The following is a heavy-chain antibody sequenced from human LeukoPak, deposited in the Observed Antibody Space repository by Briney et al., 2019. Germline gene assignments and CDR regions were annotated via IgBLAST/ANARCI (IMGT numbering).Heavy chain of an antibody. V-gene: IGHV3-23*01. CDR3: AKDQFCGGGSCYGMDV. D-gene: IGHD2-21*01. J-gene: IGHJ6*02. Sequence: GGSLRLSCAASGFTFSSYAMSWVRQTPGKGLDWVSGIDPSGGGTYYADSVKGRFTISRDNSKDTLYLQMNSLRGEDTAVYYCAKDQFCGGGSCYGMDVWGQGTTVTVSS. CDR1: GFTFSSYA. CDR2: IDPSGGGT.